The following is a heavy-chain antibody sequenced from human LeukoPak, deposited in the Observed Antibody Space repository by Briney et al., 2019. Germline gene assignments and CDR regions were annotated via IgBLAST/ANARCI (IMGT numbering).Heavy chain of an antibody. J-gene: IGHJ4*02. D-gene: IGHD3-10*01. CDR2: IKQDGSEK. CDR1: GFTFSTYW. Sequence: QTGGSLRLSCAASGFTFSTYWMSWVRQAPGKGLEWVANIKQDGSEKYYVDSVKGRFTISRDNAKNSLYLQMNSLRAEDTAVYYCARGLWFGESYFDYWGQGTLVTVSS. V-gene: IGHV3-7*04. CDR3: ARGLWFGESYFDY.